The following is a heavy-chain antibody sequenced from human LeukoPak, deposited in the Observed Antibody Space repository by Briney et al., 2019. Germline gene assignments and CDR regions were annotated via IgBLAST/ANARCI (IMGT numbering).Heavy chain of an antibody. CDR3: AREIIRYYYGSGSYSNRYFDY. CDR2: INHSGST. D-gene: IGHD3-10*01. CDR1: GGSVSGYY. J-gene: IGHJ4*02. V-gene: IGHV4-34*01. Sequence: SETLSLTCAVYGGSVSGYYWSWIRQPPGKGLEWIGEINHSGSTNYNPSLKSRVTISVDTSKNQFSLKLSSVTAADTAVYYCAREIIRYYYGSGSYSNRYFDYWGQGTLVTVSS.